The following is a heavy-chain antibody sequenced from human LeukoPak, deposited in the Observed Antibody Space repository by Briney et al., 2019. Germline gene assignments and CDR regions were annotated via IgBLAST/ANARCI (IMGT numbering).Heavy chain of an antibody. CDR3: TSWDYYDTSGYYYVGAFDI. CDR1: GFTFGDYA. CDR2: IRSKAYGGTT. Sequence: PGRSLRLSCTASGFTFGDYAMSWVRQAPGKGLEWVGFIRSKAYGGTTEYAASVKGRFTISRDDSKSIAYLQMNSLKTEDTAVYYCTSWDYYDTSGYYYVGAFDIWGQGTMVTVSS. V-gene: IGHV3-49*04. J-gene: IGHJ3*02. D-gene: IGHD3-22*01.